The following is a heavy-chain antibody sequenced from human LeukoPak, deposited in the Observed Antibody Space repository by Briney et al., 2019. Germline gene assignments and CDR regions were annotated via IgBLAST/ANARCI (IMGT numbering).Heavy chain of an antibody. CDR3: AKTPPSYGR. CDR1: GFTFDDYA. CDR2: ISGDGATT. D-gene: IGHD1-14*01. J-gene: IGHJ4*02. V-gene: IGHV3-43*02. Sequence: GGSLRLSCAVSGFTFDDYATHWVRQAPGKGLEWVSLISGDGATTYYADSVKGRFTISRDNSKNSLYLQMNSLRTEDTALYYCAKTPPSYGRWGQGTLVTVSS.